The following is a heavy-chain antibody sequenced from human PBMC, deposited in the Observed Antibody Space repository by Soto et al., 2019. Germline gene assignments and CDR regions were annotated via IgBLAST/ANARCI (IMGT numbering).Heavy chain of an antibody. V-gene: IGHV3-23*01. D-gene: IGHD3-10*01. J-gene: IGHJ4*02. CDR3: AKGRRFGELSLFDY. CDR1: GFTFSRYA. Sequence: PGGSLRLSCAASGFTFSRYAMSWVRQAPGKGLEWVSSISTSDHTTYYADSVKGRFTISTDNSKNTLYVQMNGLRVEDTVVYYCAKGRRFGELSLFDYWGQGTLVTVS. CDR2: ISTSDHTT.